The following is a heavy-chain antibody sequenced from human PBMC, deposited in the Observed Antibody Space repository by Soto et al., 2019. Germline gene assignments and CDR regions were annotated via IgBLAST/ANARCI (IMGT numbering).Heavy chain of an antibody. V-gene: IGHV1-69*06. CDR3: AREGCGKKAGYNGLVSLGY. CDR1: GGTFSSYA. CDR2: IIPIFNST. D-gene: IGHD2-2*02. Sequence: SVKVSCKASGGTFSSYAISWVRQAPGQGLEWMGGIIPIFNSTKYAQSFQGRVTITADKSTSTASLELSSLRSDDTAVYYCAREGCGKKAGYNGLVSLGYWGQGTLVTVSS. J-gene: IGHJ4*02.